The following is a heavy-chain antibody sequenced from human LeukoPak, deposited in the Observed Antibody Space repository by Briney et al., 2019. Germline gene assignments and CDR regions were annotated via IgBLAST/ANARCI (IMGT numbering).Heavy chain of an antibody. CDR3: ARGGDGIQLWLEYY. CDR2: IYSGGST. D-gene: IGHD5-18*01. CDR1: GFTFDDYG. J-gene: IGHJ4*02. Sequence: GGSLRLSCAASGFTFDDYGMSWVRQAPGKGLEWVSVIYSGGSTYYADSVKGRFTISRDNSKNTLYLQMNSLRAEDTAVYYCARGGDGIQLWLEYYWGQGTLVTVSS. V-gene: IGHV3-53*01.